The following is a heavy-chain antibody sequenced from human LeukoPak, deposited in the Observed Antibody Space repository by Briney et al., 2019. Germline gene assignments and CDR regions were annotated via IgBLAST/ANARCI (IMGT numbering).Heavy chain of an antibody. CDR3: ARGSLYSSGWNWFDP. V-gene: IGHV3-13*01. CDR1: GFTFDDYG. D-gene: IGHD6-19*01. Sequence: PGGSLRLSCAASGFTFDDYGMNWVRQAPGKGLEWVSGIGTAGDTYYPGSVKGRFTISRENAKNSLYLQMNSLRAGDTAVYYCARGSLYSSGWNWFDPWGQGTLVTVSS. CDR2: IGTAGDT. J-gene: IGHJ5*02.